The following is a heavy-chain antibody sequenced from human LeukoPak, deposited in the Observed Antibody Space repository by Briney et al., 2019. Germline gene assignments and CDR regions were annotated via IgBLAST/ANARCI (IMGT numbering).Heavy chain of an antibody. V-gene: IGHV3-7*01. CDR1: GFTFTDSW. CDR3: ARDGTAAGRYFDL. J-gene: IGHJ4*01. CDR2: IRQDGGEK. Sequence: PGGSLRLSCSVSGFTFTDSWMNWVRQAPGKGLECVAIIRQDGGEKSYVDSVNGRFTIPRDNTNSSLYLQINSLRADDTAVYYCARDGTAAGRYFDLWGQGTLVTVSS. D-gene: IGHD6-13*01.